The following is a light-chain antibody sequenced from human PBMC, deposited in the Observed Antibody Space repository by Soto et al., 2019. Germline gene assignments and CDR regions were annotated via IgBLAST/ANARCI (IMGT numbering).Light chain of an antibody. CDR1: QSISSY. Sequence: EIVLTQSPSTLSVSPGERATLSCRASQSISSYLAWYQQKPGQAPRLLIYDASNRVAGTPDRFSGSGSGTDFTLTISSLEVDDFAVYHCQRRGSAFTFGPGTTVDFK. CDR3: QRRGSAFT. CDR2: DAS. V-gene: IGKV3-11*01. J-gene: IGKJ3*01.